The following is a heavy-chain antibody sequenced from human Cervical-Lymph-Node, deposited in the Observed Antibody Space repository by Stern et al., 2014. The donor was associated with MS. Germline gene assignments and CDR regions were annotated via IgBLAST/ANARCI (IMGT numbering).Heavy chain of an antibody. D-gene: IGHD4-17*01. CDR2: IIPIFETP. CDR1: GGTFTSFS. J-gene: IGHJ3*01. CDR3: VLPSTVTTAAFDV. Sequence: QMQLVQSGAEVKKPGSSVKVSCKASGGTFTSFSINWVRQVPGQSLEWMGGIIPIFETPNFAQKFQGRVTITADSSTSTVYMALNSLRSDDTAVYYCVLPSTVTTAAFDVWGRGTMVTVSS. V-gene: IGHV1-69*06.